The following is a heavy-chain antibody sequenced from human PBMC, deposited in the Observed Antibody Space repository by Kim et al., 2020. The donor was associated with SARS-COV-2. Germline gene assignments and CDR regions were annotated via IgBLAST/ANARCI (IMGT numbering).Heavy chain of an antibody. J-gene: IGHJ3*02. Sequence: GGSLRLSCAASGFTFSSYSMNWVRQAPGKGLEWVSYISSSSSTIYYADSVKGRFTISRDNAKNSLYLQMNSLRDEDTAVYYCARAPLSIAARWDAFDIWGQGTMVTVSS. D-gene: IGHD6-6*01. CDR1: GFTFSSYS. CDR3: ARAPLSIAARWDAFDI. V-gene: IGHV3-48*02. CDR2: ISSSSSTI.